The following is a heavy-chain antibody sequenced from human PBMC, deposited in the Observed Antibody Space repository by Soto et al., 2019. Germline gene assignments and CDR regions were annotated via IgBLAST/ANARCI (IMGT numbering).Heavy chain of an antibody. D-gene: IGHD6-6*01. V-gene: IGHV1-46*01. Sequence: ASVKVACKTSGYTVTAYHMHWVRQAPGQGLEWTGIVNPSLGRANYAQKFQDRVAMTWDTSINTFYMELTSLRSDDTAVYYCARAPYSSTSFFFDFWGQGTLVTVSS. CDR3: ARAPYSSTSFFFDF. CDR1: GYTVTAYH. J-gene: IGHJ4*02. CDR2: VNPSLGRA.